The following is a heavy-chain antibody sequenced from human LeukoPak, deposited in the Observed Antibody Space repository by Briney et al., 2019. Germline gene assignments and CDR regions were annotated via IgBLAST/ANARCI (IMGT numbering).Heavy chain of an antibody. Sequence: PGGCLRLSCAASGFTFSTYWMGWVRQAPGKGLQWVANIKQDGSERNYVDSVRGRFTISRDNAKNSLSLQMNSLGADDTAVYYCARDVEGVLDYWGQGILVTVSS. CDR1: GFTFSTYW. D-gene: IGHD3-10*01. CDR3: ARDVEGVLDY. V-gene: IGHV3-7*01. CDR2: IKQDGSER. J-gene: IGHJ4*02.